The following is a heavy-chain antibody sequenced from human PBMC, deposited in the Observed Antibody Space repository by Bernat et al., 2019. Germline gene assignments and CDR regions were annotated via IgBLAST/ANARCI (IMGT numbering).Heavy chain of an antibody. V-gene: IGHV3-33*01. J-gene: IGHJ4*02. D-gene: IGHD6-13*01. CDR3: ARTIAAAADVGDY. CDR2: IWYDGSNK. Sequence: QVQLVESGGGVVQPGRSLRLSCAASGFTFSSYGMHWVRQAPGKGLEWVAVIWYDGSNKYYADSVKGRFTISRDNSKNTLYLQMNSLRAEDKAVYYCARTIAAAADVGDYWGQGTLVTVSS. CDR1: GFTFSSYG.